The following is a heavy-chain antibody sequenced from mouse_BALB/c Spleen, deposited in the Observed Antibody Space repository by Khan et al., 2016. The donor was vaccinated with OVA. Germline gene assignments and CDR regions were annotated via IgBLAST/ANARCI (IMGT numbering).Heavy chain of an antibody. CDR3: ARDQVGSYFDY. D-gene: IGHD4-1*02. CDR1: GFTFTDYY. CDR2: IANKADGYRT. Sequence: EVELVESGGGLVQPGGSLRLSCATSGFTFTDYYMTWVRQPPGGALEWLGFIANKADGYRTDDSASRKGRFTFSKDSSQTVLYLQMTTLRHEDSCTYYGARDQVGSYFDYWGQGTTLTVSS. J-gene: IGHJ2*01. V-gene: IGHV7-3*02.